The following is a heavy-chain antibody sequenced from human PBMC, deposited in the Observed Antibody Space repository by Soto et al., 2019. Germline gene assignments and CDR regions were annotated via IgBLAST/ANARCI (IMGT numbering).Heavy chain of an antibody. Sequence: PGGSLRLSCAASGFTFSSYDIHWVRQATGKGLEWVSAIGTAGDTYYPGPVKGRFTISRENAKNSLYLQMNSLRAGDTAVYYCARGRIGRSGSYYFDYWGQGTLVTSPQ. CDR3: ARGRIGRSGSYYFDY. D-gene: IGHD1-26*01. CDR1: GFTFSSYD. CDR2: IGTAGDT. J-gene: IGHJ4*02. V-gene: IGHV3-13*01.